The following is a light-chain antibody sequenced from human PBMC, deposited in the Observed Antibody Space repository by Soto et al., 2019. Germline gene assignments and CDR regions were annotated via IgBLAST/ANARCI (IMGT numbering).Light chain of an antibody. CDR1: QIVSSTY. CDR2: GAS. V-gene: IGKV3D-15*01. J-gene: IGKJ4*01. CDR3: QQYNNWPPVT. Sequence: EIVLTQSPGTLSLSPGERATLSCRGSQIVSSTYLAWFQQKPGQAPRLLIYGASTRATGIPDRFSGSGSGTDFTLTISSLQSEDFAVYYCQQYNNWPPVTFGGGTKVDIK.